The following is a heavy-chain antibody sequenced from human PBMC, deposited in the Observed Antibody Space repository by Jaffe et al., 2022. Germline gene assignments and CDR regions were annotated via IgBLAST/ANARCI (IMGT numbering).Heavy chain of an antibody. CDR3: VRGLGSDPKRWLQSHAGDY. CDR2: IYPGDSDT. D-gene: IGHD5-12*01. CDR1: GYSFTSYW. Sequence: EVQLVQSGAEVKKPGESLKISCKGSGYSFTSYWIGWVRQMPGKGLEWMGIIYPGDSDTRYSPSFQGQVTISADKSISTAYLQWSSLKASDTAMYYCVRGLGSDPKRWLQSHAGDYWGQGTLVTVSS. V-gene: IGHV5-51*03. J-gene: IGHJ4*02.